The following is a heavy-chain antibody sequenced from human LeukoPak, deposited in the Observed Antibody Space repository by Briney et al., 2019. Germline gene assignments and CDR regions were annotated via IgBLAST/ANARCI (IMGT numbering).Heavy chain of an antibody. Sequence: KPSETLSLTCSVSGGSISSYYWSWIRQPPGKGLEWIGYIYYSESTNYNPSLKSRVTISVDTSKNQFSLKLSSVTAADTAVYYCARQTYGSGSYYHWFDPWGQGTLVTVSS. V-gene: IGHV4-59*01. CDR1: GGSISSYY. CDR2: IYYSEST. CDR3: ARQTYGSGSYYHWFDP. D-gene: IGHD3-10*01. J-gene: IGHJ5*02.